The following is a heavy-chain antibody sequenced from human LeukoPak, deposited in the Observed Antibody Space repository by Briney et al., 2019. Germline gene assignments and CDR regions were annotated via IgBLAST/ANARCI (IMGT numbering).Heavy chain of an antibody. CDR2: IRYDGSNK. V-gene: IGHV3-30*02. Sequence: GGSLRLSCAASGFMLSTYGMHWVRQAPGKGLEWVAFIRYDGSNKFYADSVKGRFTISRDTSKNTVYLHMNSLRPEDTALYYCAKDRVLWYDSSGYYSPDFWGQGTLVTVSS. CDR3: AKDRVLWYDSSGYYSPDF. D-gene: IGHD3-22*01. J-gene: IGHJ4*02. CDR1: GFMLSTYG.